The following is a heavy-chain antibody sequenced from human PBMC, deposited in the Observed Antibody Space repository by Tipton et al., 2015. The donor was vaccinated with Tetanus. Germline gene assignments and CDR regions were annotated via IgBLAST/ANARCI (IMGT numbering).Heavy chain of an antibody. Sequence: LSLTCTVSGGSITSGGYYWSWIRQHPGKGLEWIGDIYYSGSTYYNPSLKSRVTISVDTSKNQFSLKLNPVTAADTAVYYCARDQARGARGWNYFDYWGQGTLVTVSS. D-gene: IGHD1-26*01. CDR2: IYYSGST. V-gene: IGHV4-31*03. CDR3: ARDQARGARGWNYFDY. J-gene: IGHJ4*02. CDR1: GGSITSGGYY.